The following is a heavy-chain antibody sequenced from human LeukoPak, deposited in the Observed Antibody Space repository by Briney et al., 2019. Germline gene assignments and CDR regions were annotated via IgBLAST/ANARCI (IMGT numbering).Heavy chain of an antibody. Sequence: GGSLRLSCAASGFTFSSYAMNWVRQAPGKGLEWLSYISTSGSAMYYADSVRGRFTISRDNAKNSLYLQMNSLRPEDTAVYHCARETHDSSGYKYFDYWGQGTLVTVSS. CDR2: ISTSGSAM. J-gene: IGHJ4*02. CDR1: GFTFSSYA. CDR3: ARETHDSSGYKYFDY. D-gene: IGHD3-22*01. V-gene: IGHV3-48*03.